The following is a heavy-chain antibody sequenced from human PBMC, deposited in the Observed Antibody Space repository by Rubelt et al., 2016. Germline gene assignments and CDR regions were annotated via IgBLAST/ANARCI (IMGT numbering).Heavy chain of an antibody. CDR1: GFTFSSYA. CDR3: ARVPPTRDYYYGMDV. J-gene: IGHJ6*02. Sequence: LESGGGFVQPGGSLRLACAASGFTFSSYAMIWVRQTPEKGLEWVSGIRGSGGSSLYADSVKGRFTISRDNSKSTLYLQMNSLRVGDTAVYYCARVPPTRDYYYGMDVWGQGTTVTVSS. CDR2: IRGSGGSS. V-gene: IGHV3-23*01.